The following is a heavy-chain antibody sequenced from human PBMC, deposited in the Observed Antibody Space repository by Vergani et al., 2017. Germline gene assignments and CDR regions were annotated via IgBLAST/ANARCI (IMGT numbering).Heavy chain of an antibody. D-gene: IGHD6-6*01. Sequence: QVQLQESGPGLVKPSQTLSLTCTVSGGSISSGSYYWSWIRQPAGKGLEWIGRIYTSGSTNYNPSLKSRVTISVDTSKNQFSLKLSSVTAADTAVYYCARCPWGGAARPYYYYYYYMGVWGKGTTVTVSS. CDR3: ARCPWGGAARPYYYYYYYMGV. J-gene: IGHJ6*03. CDR2: IYTSGST. CDR1: GGSISSGSYY. V-gene: IGHV4-61*02.